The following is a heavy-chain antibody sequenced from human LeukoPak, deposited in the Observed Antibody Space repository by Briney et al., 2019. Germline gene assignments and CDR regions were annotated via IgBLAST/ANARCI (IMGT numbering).Heavy chain of an antibody. Sequence: ESGPTLVKPTQTLTLTCTFSGFSLSTSGVGVGWIRQPPGKALEWLALIYWDDVKRYSPSLKSRLTITKDTSKNQVVLTMTSMDPVDTATYYCAHRNLPTLPFNYWGQGTRVTVSS. CDR1: GFSLSTSGVG. J-gene: IGHJ4*02. V-gene: IGHV2-5*02. CDR2: IYWDDVK. D-gene: IGHD2-2*01. CDR3: AHRNLPTLPFNY.